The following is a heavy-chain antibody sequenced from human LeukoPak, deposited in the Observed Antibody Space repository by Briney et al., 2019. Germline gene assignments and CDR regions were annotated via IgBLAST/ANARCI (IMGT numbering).Heavy chain of an antibody. V-gene: IGHV3-7*01. J-gene: IGHJ4*02. CDR2: TNQDGSEK. CDR1: GFTFSRYW. D-gene: IGHD2-15*01. CDR3: ARAREAPANVFPDH. Sequence: GWSLTLSCAASGFTFSRYWMTWVRQSPGKGLEWVANTNQDGSEKYYGDSVTGRFTISRDNAENSLFLQMNSLRADDTGVYYCARAREAPANVFPDHWGQGVVVTVSS.